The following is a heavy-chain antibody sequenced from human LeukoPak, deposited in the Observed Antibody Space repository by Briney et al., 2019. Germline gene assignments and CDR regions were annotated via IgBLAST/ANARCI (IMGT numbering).Heavy chain of an antibody. CDR2: IYSGGRI. CDR3: ARAPWAYGNYVHAFDI. J-gene: IGHJ3*02. Sequence: SETLSLTCTVSGYSISSGYYWGWIRQPPGKGLEWIGSIYSGGRIYYNPSLKSRVSISIDTSNNDLSLKVTSVTAADTAGYYCARAPWAYGNYVHAFDIWGQGTMVTVSS. V-gene: IGHV4-38-2*02. CDR1: GYSISSGYY. D-gene: IGHD4-11*01.